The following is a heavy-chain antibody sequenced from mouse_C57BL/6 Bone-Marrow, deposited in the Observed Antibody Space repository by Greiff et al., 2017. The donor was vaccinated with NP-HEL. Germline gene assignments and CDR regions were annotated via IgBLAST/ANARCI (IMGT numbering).Heavy chain of an antibody. CDR1: GYTFTDYN. D-gene: IGHD1-1*01. CDR2: INPNNGGT. V-gene: IGHV1-22*01. CDR3: ARRDYYGSSYGNYYAMDY. Sequence: EVQLQQSGPELVKPGASVKMSCKASGYTFTDYNMHWVKQSHGKSLEWIGYINPNNGGTSYNQKFKGKATLTVNKSSSTAYMELRSLTSEDSAVYYCARRDYYGSSYGNYYAMDYWGQGTSVTVSS. J-gene: IGHJ4*01.